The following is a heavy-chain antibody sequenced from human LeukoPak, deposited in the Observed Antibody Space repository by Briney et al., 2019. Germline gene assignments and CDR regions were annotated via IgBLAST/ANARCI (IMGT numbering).Heavy chain of an antibody. Sequence: SVKVSCKASGGTFSSYAIIWVRQAPGQGLEWMGGIIPIFGTANYAQKFQGRVTITADKSTSTAYMELSSLRSEDTAVYYCASPDYGSPYEYFQHWGQGTLVTVSS. CDR2: IIPIFGTA. J-gene: IGHJ1*01. V-gene: IGHV1-69*06. D-gene: IGHD4-17*01. CDR1: GGTFSSYA. CDR3: ASPDYGSPYEYFQH.